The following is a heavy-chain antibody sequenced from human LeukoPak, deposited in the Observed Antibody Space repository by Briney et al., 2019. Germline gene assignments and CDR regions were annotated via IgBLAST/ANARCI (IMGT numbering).Heavy chain of an antibody. CDR2: IRTTAEGANFA. Sequence: GGSLRLSCAASGFTFSSYGMHWVRQAPGKGLEWVSNIRTTAEGANFAYYADSVKGRVTISRDDAKNTLYLHMNSLRDDDTAVYYCATDQQYAFDYWGQGILVTVSS. CDR1: GFTFSSYG. J-gene: IGHJ4*02. D-gene: IGHD1/OR15-1a*01. CDR3: ATDQQYAFDY. V-gene: IGHV3-48*02.